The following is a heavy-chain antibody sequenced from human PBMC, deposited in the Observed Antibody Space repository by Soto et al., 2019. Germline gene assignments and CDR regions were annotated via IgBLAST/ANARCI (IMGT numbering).Heavy chain of an antibody. CDR3: ARGRHYYDSSGYRRGGYFQH. CDR2: INHSGST. J-gene: IGHJ1*01. D-gene: IGHD3-22*01. CDR1: GGSFSGYY. V-gene: IGHV4-34*01. Sequence: QVQLQQRGAGLLKPSETLSLTCAVYGGSFSGYYWSWIRQPPGKGLEWIGEINHSGSTNYNPSLKSRVTISVDTSKNQFSLKLSSVTAADTAVYYCARGRHYYDSSGYRRGGYFQHWGQGTLVTVSS.